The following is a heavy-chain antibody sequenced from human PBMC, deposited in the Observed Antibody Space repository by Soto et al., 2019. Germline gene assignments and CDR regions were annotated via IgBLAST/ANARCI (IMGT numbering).Heavy chain of an antibody. J-gene: IGHJ5*02. V-gene: IGHV2-5*02. D-gene: IGHD3-10*01. Sequence: QITLKESGPTLVRPTQTLPLTCTFSGFALSTTGVGVGWTRQPPGKTLQWLALIYWVDAKRYSPSLKSRLTITKHTSKNEVILTPTNMHPVDTATYYCTQRLSDYGLGRERATYFDPGGQGTLVTASS. CDR2: IYWVDAK. CDR1: GFALSTTGVG. CDR3: TQRLSDYGLGRERATYFDP.